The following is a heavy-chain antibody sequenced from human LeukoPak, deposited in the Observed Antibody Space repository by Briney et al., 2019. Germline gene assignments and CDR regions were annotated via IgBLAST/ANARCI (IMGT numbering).Heavy chain of an antibody. CDR3: ARVRNGYSSGLDV. CDR2: INPDASDT. J-gene: IGHJ6*02. CDR1: KFTFGSFW. Sequence: GGSLRLSCAASKFTFGSFWMNWVRLVPGKGLLWVSRINPDASDTEYADSVKGRFTVSRDNARNTLYLEMRSLSVQDSGLYYCARVRNGYSSGLDVWGPGTWVTVSS. V-gene: IGHV3-74*01. D-gene: IGHD2-15*01.